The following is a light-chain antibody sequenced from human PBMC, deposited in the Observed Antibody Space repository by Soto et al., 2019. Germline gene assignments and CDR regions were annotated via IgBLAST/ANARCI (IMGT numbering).Light chain of an antibody. Sequence: DIVLTQSPVTLTLSPGERAILSCRASQTVNNNYLACFQHKPGQAPRLLIYGASRRATGIPDRFSGSASGTDFTLTISILEPEDFVVYCWQQYSYLPMTFGQGTRLEIK. CDR1: QTVNNNY. CDR2: GAS. V-gene: IGKV3-20*01. CDR3: QQYSYLPMT. J-gene: IGKJ5*01.